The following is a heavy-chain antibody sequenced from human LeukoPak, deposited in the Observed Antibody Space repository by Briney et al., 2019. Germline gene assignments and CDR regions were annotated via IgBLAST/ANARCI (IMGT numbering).Heavy chain of an antibody. Sequence: SETLSLTCSVSGYSISSGYYWGWIRQPPGKGLEWIGTIYHSGSTYYNPSLKSRVTISVDTSKNQFSLKLSSVTAADTAVYYCARSRDGYNYAYFDYWGQGTLVTVSS. V-gene: IGHV4-38-2*02. CDR3: ARSRDGYNYAYFDY. D-gene: IGHD5-24*01. CDR2: IYHSGST. CDR1: GYSISSGYY. J-gene: IGHJ4*02.